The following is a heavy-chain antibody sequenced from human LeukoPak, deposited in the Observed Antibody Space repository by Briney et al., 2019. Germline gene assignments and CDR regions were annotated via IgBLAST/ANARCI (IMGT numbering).Heavy chain of an antibody. CDR3: AKEIYYYID. D-gene: IGHD3-9*01. CDR2: ITGSGVTT. Sequence: PGGSLRLSCAASGLTFSSYVMTWVRRAPGKGLEWVSGITGSGVTTYYADSVKGRFTISRDNSKNTLYLQMNSLRADDTAVYYCAKEIYYYIDWGQGTLVTVSS. V-gene: IGHV3-23*01. J-gene: IGHJ4*02. CDR1: GLTFSSYV.